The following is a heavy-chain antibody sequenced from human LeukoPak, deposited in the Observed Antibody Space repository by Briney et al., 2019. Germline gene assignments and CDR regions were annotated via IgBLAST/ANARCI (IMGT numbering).Heavy chain of an antibody. CDR2: VHYSGNT. V-gene: IGHV4-59*08. CDR3: ARPCSGGSCLPYWYFDL. CDR1: GVSISRYY. J-gene: IGHJ2*01. D-gene: IGHD2-15*01. Sequence: SETLSLTCTVSGVSISRYYWSWVRQPPGKGLEWIGSVHYSGNTNYNPSLKSRVTISLDTSKNQFSLKLSSVTAADTAVYYCARPCSGGSCLPYWYFDLWGRGTLVTVSS.